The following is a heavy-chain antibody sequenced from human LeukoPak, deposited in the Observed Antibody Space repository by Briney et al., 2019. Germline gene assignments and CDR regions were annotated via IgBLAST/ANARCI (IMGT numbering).Heavy chain of an antibody. J-gene: IGHJ4*02. CDR2: INWNGGST. Sequence: GGSLRLSCAASGSTFDDYGMSWVRQAPGKGLEWVSGINWNGGSTGYADSVKGRFTISRDNAKNSLYLQMNSLRAEDTALYYCARVGTYYDILAGYYSTYFDYWGQGTLVTVSS. CDR3: ARVGTYYDILAGYYSTYFDY. D-gene: IGHD3-9*01. V-gene: IGHV3-20*04. CDR1: GSTFDDYG.